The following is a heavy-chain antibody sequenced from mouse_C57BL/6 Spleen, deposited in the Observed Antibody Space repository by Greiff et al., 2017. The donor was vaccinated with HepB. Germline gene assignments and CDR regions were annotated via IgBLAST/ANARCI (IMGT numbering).Heavy chain of an antibody. D-gene: IGHD1-1*01. CDR2: IYPGSGNT. CDR1: GYTFTDYY. Sequence: VHVKQSGAELVRPGASVKLSCKASGYTFTDYYINWVKQRPGQGLEWIARIYPGSGNTYYNEKFKGKATLTAEKSSSTAYMQLSSLTSEDSAVYFCARSYGSSPYYALDYWGQGTSVTVSS. V-gene: IGHV1-76*01. J-gene: IGHJ4*01. CDR3: ARSYGSSPYYALDY.